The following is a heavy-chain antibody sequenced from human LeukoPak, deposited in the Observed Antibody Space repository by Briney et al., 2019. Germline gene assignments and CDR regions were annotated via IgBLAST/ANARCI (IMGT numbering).Heavy chain of an antibody. D-gene: IGHD3-3*01. CDR1: GGTFSDYV. CDR2: ITTYNGNT. J-gene: IGHJ6*03. Sequence: GASVKVSCKAAGGTFSDYVVNWVRQAPGQGLEWMGWITTYNGNTNYAQKLQGRVTMTTDASTSTAYMELRSLRSDDTAVYYCAKLEWLYYYMDVWGKGTTVTVSS. CDR3: AKLEWLYYYMDV. V-gene: IGHV1-18*01.